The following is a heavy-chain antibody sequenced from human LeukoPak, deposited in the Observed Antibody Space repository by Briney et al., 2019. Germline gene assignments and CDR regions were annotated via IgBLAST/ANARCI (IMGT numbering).Heavy chain of an antibody. V-gene: IGHV3-30*02. CDR2: IRYDGSHE. CDR3: AKPSGSGVDY. D-gene: IGHD1-26*01. J-gene: IGHJ4*01. Sequence: GGSLRLSCTVSGFTVSSNSMSWVRQAPGKGLEWVAFIRYDGSHEYYADSVKGRFTISRDNSKNTLYLQMNSVRSEDTALYYCAKPSGSGVDYWGQGTRVTVSS. CDR1: GFTVSSNS.